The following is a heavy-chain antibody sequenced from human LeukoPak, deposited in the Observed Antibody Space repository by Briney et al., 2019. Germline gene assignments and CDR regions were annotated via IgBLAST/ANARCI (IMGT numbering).Heavy chain of an antibody. V-gene: IGHV4-34*01. J-gene: IGHJ6*02. CDR2: INHSGST. CDR3: ARDGTAVVTAFGDYGMVV. D-gene: IGHD2-21*02. Sequence: SETLSLTCAVYGGSFSGYYWSWIRQPPGKGLEWIGEINHSGSTNYNPSLKSRVTISVDTSKNQFSLKLSSVTAADTAVYYCARDGTAVVTAFGDYGMVVWGQGTTVTVSS. CDR1: GGSFSGYY.